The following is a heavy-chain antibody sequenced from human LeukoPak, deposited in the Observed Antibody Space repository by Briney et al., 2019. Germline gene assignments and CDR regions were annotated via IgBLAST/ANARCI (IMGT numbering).Heavy chain of an antibody. Sequence: ASVKVSCKASGYTFTGYYMHWVRQAPGQGLEWMGWINPNSGGTNYAQKFQGRVTMTRDTSISTAYMELSRLRSDDTAVYYCARDFSIGSGSYYCNFDYWGQGTLVTVSS. J-gene: IGHJ4*02. D-gene: IGHD3-10*01. V-gene: IGHV1-2*02. CDR1: GYTFTGYY. CDR2: INPNSGGT. CDR3: ARDFSIGSGSYYCNFDY.